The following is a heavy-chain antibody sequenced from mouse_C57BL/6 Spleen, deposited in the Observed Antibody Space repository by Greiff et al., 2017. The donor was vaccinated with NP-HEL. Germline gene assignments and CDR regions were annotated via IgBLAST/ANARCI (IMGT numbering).Heavy chain of an antibody. V-gene: IGHV5-4*01. CDR1: GFTFSSYA. J-gene: IGHJ3*01. Sequence: EVKLMESGGGLVKPGGSLKLSCAASGFTFSSYAMSWVRQTPEKRLEWVATISDGGSYTYYPDNVKGRFTISRDNAKNNLYLQMSHLKSEDTAMYYCARDNDRFAYWGQGTLVTVSA. CDR3: ARDNDRFAY. CDR2: ISDGGSYT. D-gene: IGHD2-3*01.